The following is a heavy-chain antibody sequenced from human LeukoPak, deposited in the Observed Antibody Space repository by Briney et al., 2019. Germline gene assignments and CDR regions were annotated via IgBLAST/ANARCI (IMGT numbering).Heavy chain of an antibody. V-gene: IGHV4-30-4*08. CDR1: GGSISSGGYY. CDR3: ARDVEDCSSTSCYHYYYGMDV. J-gene: IGHJ6*04. Sequence: PSQTLSLTCTVSGGSISSGGYYWSWIRQHPGKGLEWIGYIYYSGSTYYNPSLKSRVTISVDTSKNQFSLKLSSVTAADTAVYYCARDVEDCSSTSCYHYYYGMDVWGKGTTVTVSS. D-gene: IGHD2-2*01. CDR2: IYYSGST.